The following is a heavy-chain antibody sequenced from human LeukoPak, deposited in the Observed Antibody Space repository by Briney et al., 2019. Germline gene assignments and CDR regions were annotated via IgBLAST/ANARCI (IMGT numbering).Heavy chain of an antibody. V-gene: IGHV4-59*01. CDR1: GGSISSYY. J-gene: IGHJ4*02. D-gene: IGHD4-17*01. CDR3: AGGGDYGDYFDY. Sequence: SETLSLTCTVSGGSISSYYWSWIRQPPGKGLEWIGYIYYSGSTNYNPSLKSRVTISVDTSKNQFSLKLSSVTAADTAVYYCAGGGDYGDYFDYWGQGTLVTVSS. CDR2: IYYSGST.